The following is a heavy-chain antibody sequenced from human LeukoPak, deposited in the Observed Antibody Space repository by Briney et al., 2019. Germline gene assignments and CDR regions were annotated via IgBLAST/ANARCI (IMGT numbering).Heavy chain of an antibody. Sequence: GGSLRLSCAASGFTFSSYAMSWVRQAPGKGLEWVSAISGSGGSTYYADSVKGRFTISRDNSKNTLYLQMNSLRAEDTAVYYCAKDGAFTMVRGVKWWFDPWGQGTLVTVSS. CDR2: ISGSGGST. J-gene: IGHJ5*02. CDR3: AKDGAFTMVRGVKWWFDP. CDR1: GFTFSSYA. D-gene: IGHD3-10*01. V-gene: IGHV3-23*01.